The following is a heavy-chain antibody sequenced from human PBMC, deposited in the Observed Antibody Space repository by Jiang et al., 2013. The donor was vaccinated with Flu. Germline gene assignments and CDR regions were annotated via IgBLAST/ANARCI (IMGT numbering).Heavy chain of an antibody. Sequence: SGAEVKKPGASVKVSCKASGYTFTSYYMHWVRQAPGQGLEWMGIINPSGGSTSYAQKFQGRVTMTRDTSTNTVYMELSSLRSEDTAVYYCARPLDYYDSSGWCAFDIWGQGTMVTVSS. CDR2: INPSGGST. V-gene: IGHV1-46*01. CDR3: ARPLDYYDSSGWCAFDI. CDR1: GYTFTSYY. D-gene: IGHD3-22*01. J-gene: IGHJ3*02.